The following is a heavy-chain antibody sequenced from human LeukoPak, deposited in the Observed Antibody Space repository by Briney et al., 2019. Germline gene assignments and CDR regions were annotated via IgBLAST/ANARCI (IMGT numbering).Heavy chain of an antibody. V-gene: IGHV3-21*01. D-gene: IGHD3-10*01. CDR1: GFTFSRYS. J-gene: IGHJ4*02. CDR2: ISSSSSYI. CDR3: ARDGLELLHVPPDY. Sequence: GGSLRLSCAASGFTFSRYSRNWVRQAPGKGLEWVSSISSSSSYIYYADSVKGRFTISRDNAKNSLYLQMNSLRAEDTAVYYCARDGLELLHVPPDYWGQGTLVTVSS.